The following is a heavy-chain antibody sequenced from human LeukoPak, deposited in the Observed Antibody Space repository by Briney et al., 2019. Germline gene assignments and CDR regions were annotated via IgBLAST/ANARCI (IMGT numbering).Heavy chain of an antibody. D-gene: IGHD3-22*01. CDR2: IIPIFGTA. CDR1: GGTFSNYA. CDR3: ARGRDSSGYAPTD. Sequence: ASVKVSCKASGGTFSNYAISWVRQAPGQGLEWMGGIIPIFGTANYAQKFQGRVTITADESTSTAYMELSSLRSEDTAVYYCARGRDSSGYAPTDWGQGTLVTVSS. V-gene: IGHV1-69*01. J-gene: IGHJ4*02.